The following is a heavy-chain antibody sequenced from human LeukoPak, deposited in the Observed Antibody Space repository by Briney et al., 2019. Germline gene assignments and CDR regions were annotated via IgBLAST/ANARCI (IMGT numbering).Heavy chain of an antibody. Sequence: GASAKVSCKASGYTFTGYYMHWVRQAPGQGLEWMGWINPNSGGTNYAQKFQGRVTMTRDTSISTAYMELSSLRSEDTAVYYCASPESYDGYSYGEENWGQGTLVTVSS. D-gene: IGHD5-18*01. CDR1: GYTFTGYY. CDR2: INPNSGGT. CDR3: ASPESYDGYSYGEEN. V-gene: IGHV1-2*02. J-gene: IGHJ4*02.